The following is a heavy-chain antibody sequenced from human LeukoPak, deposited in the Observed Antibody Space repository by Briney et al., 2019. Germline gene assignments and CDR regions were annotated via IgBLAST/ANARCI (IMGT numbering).Heavy chain of an antibody. CDR3: ARDREGLAYFDY. CDR2: IDPNSGGT. J-gene: IGHJ4*02. V-gene: IGHV1-2*02. Sequence: ASVKVSCKASGYTFTGKFMHWVRQAPGQGLEWMGWIDPNSGGTDYAQKFRGRVTMTRDTSTSTAYKDLSRLMLDDTAVYYCARDREGLAYFDYWGQGTLVTVSS. D-gene: IGHD3/OR15-3a*01. CDR1: GYTFTGKF.